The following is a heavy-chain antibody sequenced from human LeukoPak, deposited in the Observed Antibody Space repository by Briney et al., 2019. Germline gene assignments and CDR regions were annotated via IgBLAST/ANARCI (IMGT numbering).Heavy chain of an antibody. J-gene: IGHJ4*02. CDR3: ARRDYYGSGSYHDDY. V-gene: IGHV4-34*01. D-gene: IGHD3-10*01. CDR2: IYYSGST. Sequence: SETLSLTCAVYGGSFSGYYWSWIRQPPGKGLEWIGSIYYSGSTYYNPSLKSRVTISVDTSKNQFSLKLSSVTAADTAVYYCARRDYYGSGSYHDDYWGQGTLVTVSS. CDR1: GGSFSGYY.